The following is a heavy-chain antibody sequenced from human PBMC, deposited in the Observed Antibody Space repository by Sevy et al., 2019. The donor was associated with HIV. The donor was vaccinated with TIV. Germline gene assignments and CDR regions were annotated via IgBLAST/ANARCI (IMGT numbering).Heavy chain of an antibody. CDR1: GYTFTSYD. Sequence: ASVKVSCKASGYTFTSYDINWVRQATGQGLEWMGWMNPNSGNTGYAQKFQGRVTMTRNTSISTAYMELSSLRSEDTAVYYCARGRKTAVAVAYYFDYWGQGTLVTVSS. J-gene: IGHJ4*02. V-gene: IGHV1-8*01. D-gene: IGHD6-19*01. CDR3: ARGRKTAVAVAYYFDY. CDR2: MNPNSGNT.